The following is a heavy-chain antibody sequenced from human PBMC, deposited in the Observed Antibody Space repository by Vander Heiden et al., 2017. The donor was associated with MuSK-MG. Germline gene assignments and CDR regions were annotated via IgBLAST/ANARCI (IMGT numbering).Heavy chain of an antibody. CDR2: ISYDGSNK. V-gene: IGHV3-30*04. Sequence: GFTFSSYAMHWVRQAPGKGLEWVAVISYDGSNKYYADSVKGRFTISRDNSKNTLYLQMNSLRTEDTAVYYCARDRGIYSSSFLGYMDVWGKGTTVTVSS. J-gene: IGHJ6*03. D-gene: IGHD6-6*01. CDR1: GFTFSSYA. CDR3: ARDRGIYSSSFLGYMDV.